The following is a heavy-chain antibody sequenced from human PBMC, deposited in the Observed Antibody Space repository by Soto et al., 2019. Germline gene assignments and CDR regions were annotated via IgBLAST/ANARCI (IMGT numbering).Heavy chain of an antibody. Sequence: QVQLVESGGGVVQPGRSLRLSCAASGFTFSSYAMQWVRQAPGKGLEWVAVISYDGSNKYYADSVKGRFTISRDNSKNTLYLQMNSLRAEDTAVYYCARGGSSSMGMDVWGQGTTVTVSS. V-gene: IGHV3-30-3*01. CDR3: ARGGSSSMGMDV. D-gene: IGHD6-13*01. J-gene: IGHJ6*02. CDR2: ISYDGSNK. CDR1: GFTFSSYA.